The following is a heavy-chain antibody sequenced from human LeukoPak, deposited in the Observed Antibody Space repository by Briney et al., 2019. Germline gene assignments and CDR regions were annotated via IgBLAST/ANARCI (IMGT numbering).Heavy chain of an antibody. Sequence: PGRSLRLSCAASGFTFSSYGLHWVRQAPGKGLEWVAVIWFDGTNKYYADSVKGRFIISRDNSKNTLFLQMNSLRAEDTAVYYCARGGAGRTEDDLFDIWGQGTMVTVSS. CDR1: GFTFSSYG. CDR3: ARGGAGRTEDDLFDI. CDR2: IWFDGTNK. V-gene: IGHV3-33*01. D-gene: IGHD1-1*01. J-gene: IGHJ3*02.